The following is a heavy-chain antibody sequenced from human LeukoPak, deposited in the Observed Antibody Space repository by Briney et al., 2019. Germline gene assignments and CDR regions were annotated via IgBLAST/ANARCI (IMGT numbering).Heavy chain of an antibody. J-gene: IGHJ4*02. D-gene: IGHD3-10*01. Sequence: SETLSLTCAVYGGSFSGYYWSWIRQPPGKGLEWIGEINHSGSTNYNPSLKSRVTISVDTSKNQFSLKLSSVTAADTAVYYCARGAHYYYGSGSYYSFDYWGQGTRVTVSS. V-gene: IGHV4-34*01. CDR2: INHSGST. CDR3: ARGAHYYYGSGSYYSFDY. CDR1: GGSFSGYY.